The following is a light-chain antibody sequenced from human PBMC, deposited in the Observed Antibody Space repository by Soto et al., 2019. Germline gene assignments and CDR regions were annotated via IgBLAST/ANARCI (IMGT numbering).Light chain of an antibody. V-gene: IGKV1-33*01. CDR1: QDVSNY. CDR2: DAS. Sequence: DIQMPQSPSSLSASVGDRVTITCQASQDVSNYLNWYQQKLGKAPKLLIYDASNLETGVPSRFSGSGSGTYFSFTISSLQPEDFAVYYCQQYNSWPPITFGQGTRLEI. J-gene: IGKJ5*01. CDR3: QQYNSWPPIT.